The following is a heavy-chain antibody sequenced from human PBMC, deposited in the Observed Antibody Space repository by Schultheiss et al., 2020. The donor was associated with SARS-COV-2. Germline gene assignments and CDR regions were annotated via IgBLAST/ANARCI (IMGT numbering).Heavy chain of an antibody. CDR1: GFTFTDYA. CDR2: ISNDGSNR. Sequence: GESLKISCAASGFTFTDYAMHWLRQAPGKGLEWVAVISNDGSNRYYTDSVKGRFTISRDNSKNTLYLQMNTLRVEDTSVYYCARDRSTYKRVNWFDPWGQGTLVTVSS. D-gene: IGHD5-24*01. CDR3: ARDRSTYKRVNWFDP. V-gene: IGHV3-30*14. J-gene: IGHJ5*02.